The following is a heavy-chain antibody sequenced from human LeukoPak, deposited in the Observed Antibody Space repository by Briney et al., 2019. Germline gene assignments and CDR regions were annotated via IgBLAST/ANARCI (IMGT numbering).Heavy chain of an antibody. V-gene: IGHV3-21*01. Sequence: KPGGSLRLSCAASGFTFSSYSMNWVRQAPGKGLEWVSSISSSSSYIYYADSVKRRFTISRDNAKNSLYLQMNSMRAEDTAVYYCARDRFDSSSWGAVDYWGQGTLVTVSS. J-gene: IGHJ4*02. CDR1: GFTFSSYS. CDR3: ARDRFDSSSWGAVDY. CDR2: ISSSSSYI. D-gene: IGHD6-6*01.